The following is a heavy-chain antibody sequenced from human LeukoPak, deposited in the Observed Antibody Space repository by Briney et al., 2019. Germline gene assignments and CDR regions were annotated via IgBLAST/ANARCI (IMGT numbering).Heavy chain of an antibody. J-gene: IGHJ3*02. V-gene: IGHV5-51*01. CDR3: ARHRGLGYCSSTSCYADAFDI. CDR1: GYSFTSYW. D-gene: IGHD2-2*01. Sequence: GESLKISCKGSGYSFTSYWIGWVRQMPGKGLERMGIIYPGDSDTRYSPSFQGQVTISADKSISTAYLQWSSLKASDTAMNYCARHRGLGYCSSTSCYADAFDIWGQGTMVTVSS. CDR2: IYPGDSDT.